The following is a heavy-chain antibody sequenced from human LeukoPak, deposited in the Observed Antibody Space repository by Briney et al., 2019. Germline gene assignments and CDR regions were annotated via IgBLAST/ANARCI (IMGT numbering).Heavy chain of an antibody. D-gene: IGHD5-24*01. Sequence: GRSLRLSCAASGFPFSSYWMTWVRQAPGKGLEWVANIKQDSSKKSYVDSVKGRFTISRDNAKNSLYLQMNSLRAEDTAIYYCTRVGYIDEGIDYWGQGTLVTVSS. V-gene: IGHV3-7*04. CDR1: GFPFSSYW. J-gene: IGHJ4*02. CDR3: TRVGYIDEGIDY. CDR2: IKQDSSKK.